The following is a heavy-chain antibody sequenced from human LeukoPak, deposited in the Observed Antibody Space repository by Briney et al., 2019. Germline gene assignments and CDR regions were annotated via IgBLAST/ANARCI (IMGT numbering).Heavy chain of an antibody. J-gene: IGHJ4*02. Sequence: GGSLRLSCGASEFTFSTYEMNWVRQAPGKGLEWVSAISGSGGSTYYADSVKGRFTISRDNSKNTLYLQMNSLRAEDTAVYYCAKMGLAVADTCCFDYWGQGTLVTVSS. CDR1: EFTFSTYE. D-gene: IGHD6-19*01. CDR2: ISGSGGST. V-gene: IGHV3-23*01. CDR3: AKMGLAVADTCCFDY.